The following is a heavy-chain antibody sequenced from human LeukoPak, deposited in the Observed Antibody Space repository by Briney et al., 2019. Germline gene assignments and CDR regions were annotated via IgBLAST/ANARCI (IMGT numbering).Heavy chain of an antibody. Sequence: GGSLRLSCAASGFTFSLYAMSWVRQAPGKGLEWVSSISSRSDLTYYGDSVEGRFTVSRDNSKNTLYLHMSSLRAEDTAVYYCARDEVLMVYVYWGQGTLVTVSS. CDR1: GFTFSLYA. CDR3: ARDEVLMVYVY. V-gene: IGHV3-23*01. CDR2: ISSRSDLT. D-gene: IGHD2-8*01. J-gene: IGHJ4*02.